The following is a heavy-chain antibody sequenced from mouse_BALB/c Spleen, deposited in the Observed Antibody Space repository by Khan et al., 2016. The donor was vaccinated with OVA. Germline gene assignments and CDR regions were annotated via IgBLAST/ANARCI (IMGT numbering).Heavy chain of an antibody. CDR1: GISITSGNYR. J-gene: IGHJ1*01. Sequence: EVQLQESGPGLVKPSQTVSLTCTVTGISITSGNYRWSWIRQFPGNKLEWIGNIYYSGTVTYNPSLTSRTTITRDTSKNPFFLAMNSVTAEYTATYYCARDYGSLYWYVDVWGAGTTVTVSS. V-gene: IGHV3-5*02. CDR2: IYYSGTV. D-gene: IGHD1-1*01. CDR3: ARDYGSLYWYVDV.